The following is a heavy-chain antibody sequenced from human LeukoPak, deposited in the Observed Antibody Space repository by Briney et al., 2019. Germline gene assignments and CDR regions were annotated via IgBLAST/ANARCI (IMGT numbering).Heavy chain of an antibody. CDR2: INPNSGGT. V-gene: IGHV1-2*02. CDR1: GYTFTSYG. D-gene: IGHD3-22*01. J-gene: IGHJ4*02. CDR3: SVYYDGRASTQDSFDY. Sequence: ASVKVSCKASGYTFTSYGISWVRQAPGQGLEWMGWINPNSGGTNYAQKFQGRVTMTRDTSISTAYMELSRLRSDDTAVYYCSVYYDGRASTQDSFDYRGQGSLVTVSS.